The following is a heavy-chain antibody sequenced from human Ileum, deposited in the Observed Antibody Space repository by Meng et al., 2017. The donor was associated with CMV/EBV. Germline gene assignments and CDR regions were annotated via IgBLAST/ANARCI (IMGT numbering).Heavy chain of an antibody. CDR3: ARDVPVPPYYVMDV. CDR2: IYSGGST. Sequence: SCAASGFTVSSSYMSCVRQAPGKGLEWVSVIYSGGSTYYADSVAGRFTISRDNSRNTLFLQINSLRAEDPAVYYCARDVPVPPYYVMDVWGQGTTVTVSS. CDR1: GFTVSSSY. V-gene: IGHV3-53*01. D-gene: IGHD2-2*01. J-gene: IGHJ6*02.